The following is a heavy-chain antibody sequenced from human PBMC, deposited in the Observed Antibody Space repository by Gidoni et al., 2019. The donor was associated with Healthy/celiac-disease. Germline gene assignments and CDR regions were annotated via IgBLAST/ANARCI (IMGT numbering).Heavy chain of an antibody. Sequence: VQLVESGGGLVQPGGSLSLSCAASGSTFSSSWMHVVRQAPGKGLVWVSRINSDGSSTSYADSVKGRFTISRDNAKNTRYLQMNSLRAEDTAVYDCARADYGDYVYWGQGTLVTVSS. CDR1: GSTFSSSW. CDR2: INSDGSST. V-gene: IGHV3-74*01. CDR3: ARADYGDYVY. J-gene: IGHJ4*02. D-gene: IGHD4-17*01.